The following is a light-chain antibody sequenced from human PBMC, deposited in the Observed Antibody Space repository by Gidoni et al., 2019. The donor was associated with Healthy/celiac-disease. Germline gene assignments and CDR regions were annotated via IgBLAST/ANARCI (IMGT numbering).Light chain of an antibody. CDR3: QQYKDWPRT. CDR1: QSVGSN. CDR2: GAS. J-gene: IGKJ1*01. Sequence: EIVMTQSPATLSVSPGERVTLSCRASQSVGSNLAWYQQKPGQAPRLLIYGASTRATGIPARFSGSGSGTEFTLTISSLQSEDFAVYYCQQYKDWPRTFXQXTKVXIK. V-gene: IGKV3-15*01.